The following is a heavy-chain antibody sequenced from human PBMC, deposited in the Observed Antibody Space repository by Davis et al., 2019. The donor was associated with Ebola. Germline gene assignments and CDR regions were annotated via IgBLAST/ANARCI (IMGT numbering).Heavy chain of an antibody. CDR3: AEGGTNNFLGAN. J-gene: IGHJ4*02. D-gene: IGHD2-8*01. CDR2: ISATGVDK. Sequence: PGGSLRLSCVVSGLTFSHYGMAWVRQAPGGGLEWVAGISATGVDKKYADSVRGRFSISRDDSKNTLYLQMDSLRAEDTAVFYCAEGGTNNFLGANWGQGTLVTVSS. CDR1: GLTFSHYG. V-gene: IGHV3-23*01.